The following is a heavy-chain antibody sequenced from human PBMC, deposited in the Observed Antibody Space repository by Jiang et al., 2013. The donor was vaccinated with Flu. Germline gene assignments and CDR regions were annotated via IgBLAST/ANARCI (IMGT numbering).Heavy chain of an antibody. Sequence: AMHWVRQAPGKGLEWVAVISYDGSNKYYADSVKGRFTISRDNSKNTLYLQMNSLRAEDTAVYYCAREVFGYCSGGSCYGMDVWGQGTTVTVSS. CDR1: A. D-gene: IGHD2-15*01. CDR2: ISYDGSNK. CDR3: AREVFGYCSGGSCYGMDV. V-gene: IGHV3-30*04. J-gene: IGHJ6*02.